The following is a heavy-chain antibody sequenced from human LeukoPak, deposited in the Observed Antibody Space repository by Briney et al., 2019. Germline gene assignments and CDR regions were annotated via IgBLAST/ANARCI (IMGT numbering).Heavy chain of an antibody. D-gene: IGHD3-10*02. CDR2: INPNSGGT. CDR1: GYTFTGYY. CDR3: ARGPYVPFPNWYFDL. J-gene: IGHJ2*01. V-gene: IGHV1-2*02. Sequence: ASVKVSCKASGYTFTGYYLHWVRQAPGQGLEWMGWINPNSGGTHYAPKFQGRVTMTRDTSISTAYMELSRLRSDDTAVYYCARGPYVPFPNWYFDLWGRGTLVTVSS.